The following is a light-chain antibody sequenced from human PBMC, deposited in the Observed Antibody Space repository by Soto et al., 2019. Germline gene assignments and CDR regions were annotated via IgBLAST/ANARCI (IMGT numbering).Light chain of an antibody. CDR3: QQRKYWPPLT. Sequence: EVVLTQSPVTLALSPGERATLYCRTSLSVDIYVAWYQQKPGQAPRLLIYDASNRATGIPARFSGSGSGTDFTLTISSLEPEDFAVYYCQQRKYWPPLTFGGGTKVEIK. CDR2: DAS. J-gene: IGKJ4*01. CDR1: LSVDIY. V-gene: IGKV3-11*01.